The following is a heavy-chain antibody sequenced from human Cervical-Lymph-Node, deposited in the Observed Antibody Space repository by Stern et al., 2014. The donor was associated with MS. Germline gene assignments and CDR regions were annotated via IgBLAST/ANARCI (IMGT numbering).Heavy chain of an antibody. CDR1: GYTFNSYY. CDR3: ARVLSLATSDS. D-gene: IGHD1-1*01. Sequence: VQLVESGAAMRKPGASVKISCEASGYTFNSYYIHWVRQPPGQGLEWLALCNPSGIRTTYAQRVQGRVTVAGDTSTSTVYMELTGLKSEDAAVYYVARVLSLATSDSWGQGTLVVVSS. CDR2: CNPSGIRT. J-gene: IGHJ4*02. V-gene: IGHV1-46*02.